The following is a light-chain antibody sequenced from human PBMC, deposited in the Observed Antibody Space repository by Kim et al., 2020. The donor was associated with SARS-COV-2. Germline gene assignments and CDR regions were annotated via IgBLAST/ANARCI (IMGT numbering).Light chain of an antibody. CDR2: DVN. CDR1: SSDVDDYDY. Sequence: QSALTQPRSVSGSPGQSVTISCTGTSSDVDDYDYVSWYQQHPGKVPKLMIYDVNKRPSGVPDRFSGSTSVNSASLTISGLQAEDESDYYCCSYAGGYTFVFGPGTKVTVL. V-gene: IGLV2-11*01. CDR3: CSYAGGYTFV. J-gene: IGLJ1*01.